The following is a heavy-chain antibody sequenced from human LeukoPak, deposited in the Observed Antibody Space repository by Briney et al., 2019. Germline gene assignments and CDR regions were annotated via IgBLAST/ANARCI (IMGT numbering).Heavy chain of an antibody. V-gene: IGHV4-38-2*02. CDR1: DYSISSGYF. Sequence: SETLSLTCTVSDYSISSGYFWAWIRQPPGKGLEWIGSIFHTGSSYYNPSLKSPVAISVDTSKNQFSLELSSVTAADTAVYYCARDLGLTISDNWFDPWGQGTLVTVSS. D-gene: IGHD3-3*01. J-gene: IGHJ5*02. CDR3: ARDLGLTISDNWFDP. CDR2: IFHTGSS.